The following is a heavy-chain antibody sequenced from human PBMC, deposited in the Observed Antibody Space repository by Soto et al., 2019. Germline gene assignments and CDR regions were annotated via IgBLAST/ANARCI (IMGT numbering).Heavy chain of an antibody. Sequence: GGSLRLSCAASGFTFSNAWMSWVRQAPGKGLEWVGRIKSKTDGGTTDYAAPVKGRFTISRDDSKNTLYLQMNSLKTEDTAVYYCPTGSLSGITFGELLYYFDYWGQGTLVTVSS. CDR2: IKSKTDGGTT. V-gene: IGHV3-15*01. J-gene: IGHJ4*02. D-gene: IGHD3-10*01. CDR1: GFTFSNAW. CDR3: PTGSLSGITFGELLYYFDY.